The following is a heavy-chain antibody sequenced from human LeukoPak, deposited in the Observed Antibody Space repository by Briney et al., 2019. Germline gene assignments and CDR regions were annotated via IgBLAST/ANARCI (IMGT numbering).Heavy chain of an antibody. J-gene: IGHJ6*02. D-gene: IGHD3-22*01. CDR2: FDPEDGET. CDR3: ATASYYYDSSGYSRVRYYYYGMDV. CDR1: GYTLIELS. V-gene: IGHV1-24*01. Sequence: ASVKVSCKVSGYTLIELSMHWVRQAPGKGLEWMGGFDPEDGETIYAQKFQGRVTMTEDTSTDTAYMELSSLRSEDTAVYYCATASYYYDSSGYSRVRYYYYGMDVWGQGTTVTVSS.